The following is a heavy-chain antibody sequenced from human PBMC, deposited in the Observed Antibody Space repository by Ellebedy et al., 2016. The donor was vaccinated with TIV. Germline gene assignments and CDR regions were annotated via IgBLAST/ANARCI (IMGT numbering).Heavy chain of an antibody. Sequence: AASVKVSCKASGGTFSSYAISWVRQAPRQGLEWMGRIIPILGIANYAQKFQGRVTITADKSTSQAYMELRSLRSDDTAVYYCARYSGSGTYYRNGMDVWGQGTTVTVSS. D-gene: IGHD3-10*01. CDR1: GGTFSSYA. CDR2: IIPILGIA. V-gene: IGHV1-69*04. J-gene: IGHJ6*02. CDR3: ARYSGSGTYYRNGMDV.